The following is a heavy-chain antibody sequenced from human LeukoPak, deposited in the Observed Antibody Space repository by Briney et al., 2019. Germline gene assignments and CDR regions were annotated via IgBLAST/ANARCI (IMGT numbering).Heavy chain of an antibody. V-gene: IGHV3-30-3*01. J-gene: IGHJ6*02. CDR1: GFTFSSYS. Sequence: GGSLRLSCAASGFTFSSYSMHWVRQAPGKGLEWVAVISFDGSNKYYADSVKGRFTISRDNSKNTLYLQMNSLRAEDTAVYYCARAPRIAARQEDYYYYGMDVWGQGTTVTVSS. CDR3: ARAPRIAARQEDYYYYGMDV. D-gene: IGHD6-6*01. CDR2: ISFDGSNK.